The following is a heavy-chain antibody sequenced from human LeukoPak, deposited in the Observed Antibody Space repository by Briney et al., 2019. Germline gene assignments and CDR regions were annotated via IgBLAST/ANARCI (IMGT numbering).Heavy chain of an antibody. Sequence: GGSLRLSCAASGFTFSSYSMNWVRQAPGKGLEWVSSISSSSSYIYYADSVKGRFTISRDNAKNSLYLQMNSLRAEDTAVYYCARDYDYSSSWYGAFDIWGQGTMVTVSS. CDR1: GFTFSSYS. D-gene: IGHD6-13*01. J-gene: IGHJ3*02. CDR3: ARDYDYSSSWYGAFDI. V-gene: IGHV3-21*01. CDR2: ISSSSSYI.